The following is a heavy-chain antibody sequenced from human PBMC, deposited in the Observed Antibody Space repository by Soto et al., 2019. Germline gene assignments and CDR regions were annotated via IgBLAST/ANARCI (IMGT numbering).Heavy chain of an antibody. CDR1: GFTFSSYW. J-gene: IGHJ3*02. V-gene: IGHV3-7*01. CDR3: ARDKSGYEDAFDI. D-gene: IGHD5-12*01. Sequence: GGSLRLSCAASGFTFSSYWMSWVRQAPGKGLEWVANIKKDGSEKYYVDSVKGRFTISRDNAKNSLYLQMNSRRAEDTAVYYCARDKSGYEDAFDIWGQGTMVTVSS. CDR2: IKKDGSEK.